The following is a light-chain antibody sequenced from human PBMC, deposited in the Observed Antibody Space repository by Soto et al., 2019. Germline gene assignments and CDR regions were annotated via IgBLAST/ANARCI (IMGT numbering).Light chain of an antibody. J-gene: IGLJ2*01. V-gene: IGLV2-14*03. CDR2: DVT. Sequence: QSALTQPASVSGSPGQSITISCTGTSSDVGAYNYVSWYQQHPGKAPKLLIYDVTNRPSGVSNRFSGSKSGNTASLTISGLQAEDEADYYCSSYRRSTTLVFGGGTKVTVL. CDR1: SSDVGAYNY. CDR3: SSYRRSTTLV.